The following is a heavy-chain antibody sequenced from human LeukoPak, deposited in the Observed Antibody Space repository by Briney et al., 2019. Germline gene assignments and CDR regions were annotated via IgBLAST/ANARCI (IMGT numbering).Heavy chain of an antibody. D-gene: IGHD3-22*01. CDR2: ISSSGSNI. J-gene: IGHJ4*02. Sequence: GGSLRLSCEASGFIFNGYTMNWVRQAPGKGLEWVSSISSSGSNIYYADSVKGRFTISRDNAKNSLYLQMNSLRAEDTAVYYCARDLYRIVVVPHYFDYWGQGTLVTVSS. CDR1: GFIFNGYT. V-gene: IGHV3-21*01. CDR3: ARDLYRIVVVPHYFDY.